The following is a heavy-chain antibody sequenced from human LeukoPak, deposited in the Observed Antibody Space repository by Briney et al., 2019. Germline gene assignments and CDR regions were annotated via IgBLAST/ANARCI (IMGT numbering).Heavy chain of an antibody. CDR1: GYTFTGYY. V-gene: IGHV1-2*02. Sequence: ASVKVSCKASGYTFTGYYMHWVRQAPGQGLEWMGWINPNSGGTNYAQKFQGRVTMTRDTSISTAYMELSRLRSDDTAVYYCARATDYYGSGSYQVRGSSWFDPWGQGTLVTVSS. D-gene: IGHD3-10*01. CDR3: ARATDYYGSGSYQVRGSSWFDP. CDR2: INPNSGGT. J-gene: IGHJ5*02.